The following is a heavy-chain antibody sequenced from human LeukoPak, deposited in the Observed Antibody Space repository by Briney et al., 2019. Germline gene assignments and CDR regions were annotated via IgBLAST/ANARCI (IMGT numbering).Heavy chain of an antibody. CDR3: ARHSTFFGVVIVKGRVRGPFDY. CDR1: GGSISSGSYS. V-gene: IGHV4-30-2*01. Sequence: SETLSLTCAVSGGSISSGSYSWSWIRQPPGKGLEWIGYIYPRGSTYYNPSLKSRVILSLDKSANQFSLKLSSVTAADTAVYYCARHSTFFGVVIVKGRVRGPFDYWGQGTLVTVSS. CDR2: IYPRGST. D-gene: IGHD3-3*01. J-gene: IGHJ4*02.